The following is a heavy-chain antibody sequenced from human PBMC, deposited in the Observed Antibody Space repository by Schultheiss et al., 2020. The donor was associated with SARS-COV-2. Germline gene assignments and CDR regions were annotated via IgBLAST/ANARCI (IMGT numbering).Heavy chain of an antibody. CDR1: GGSISSSNW. J-gene: IGHJ6*02. CDR2: IYHSGST. D-gene: IGHD6-19*01. V-gene: IGHV4-4*02. Sequence: SQTLSLTCAVSGGSISSSNWWRWVRQPPGKGLEWIGEIYHSGSTNYNPSLKSRVTISVDKSKNQFSLQLSSVTAADTAVYYCARVRIAVAGTFHYYYGMDVWGQGTTVTVAS. CDR3: ARVRIAVAGTFHYYYGMDV.